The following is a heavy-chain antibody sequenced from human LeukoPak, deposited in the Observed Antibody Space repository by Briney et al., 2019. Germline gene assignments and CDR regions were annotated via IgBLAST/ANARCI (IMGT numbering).Heavy chain of an antibody. CDR2: IRYDGSNK. CDR1: GFTFSSCG. CDR3: AKTLSSSQYYFDY. J-gene: IGHJ4*02. D-gene: IGHD6-13*01. Sequence: PGGSLRLSCAASGFTFSSCGMHWVRQAPGKGLEWVAFIRYDGSNKYYADSVKGRFTISRDNSKNTLYLQMNSLRAEDTAVYYCAKTLSSSQYYFDYWGQGTLVTISS. V-gene: IGHV3-30*02.